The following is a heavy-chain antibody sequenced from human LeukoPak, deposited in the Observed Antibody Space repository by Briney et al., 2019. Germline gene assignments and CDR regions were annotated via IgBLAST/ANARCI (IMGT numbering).Heavy chain of an antibody. Sequence: GASVKVSCKASGGTFSSYAISWVRQAPGHGLEWLGGIIPIFGAANYAQKFQGRVTITTDESTSTAYMELSSLRSEDTAVYYCARVPGYYYDSSGYYHLGAFDIWGQGTMVTVSS. D-gene: IGHD3-22*01. CDR2: IIPIFGAA. CDR3: ARVPGYYYDSSGYYHLGAFDI. CDR1: GGTFSSYA. J-gene: IGHJ3*02. V-gene: IGHV1-69*05.